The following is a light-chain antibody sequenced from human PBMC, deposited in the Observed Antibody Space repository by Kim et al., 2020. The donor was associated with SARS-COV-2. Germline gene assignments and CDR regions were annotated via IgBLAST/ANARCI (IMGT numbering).Light chain of an antibody. CDR1: QDISNY. V-gene: IGKV1-27*01. Sequence: DVQMTQSPSSLSASVGDRVTISCRASQDISNYLAWYQQKPGKVPKLLIYAATTLQSGVPFRFSGSGSGTDFTLTITSLQPEDVATYYCQNYNNAPITFGQGTRLEIK. CDR3: QNYNNAPIT. J-gene: IGKJ5*01. CDR2: AAT.